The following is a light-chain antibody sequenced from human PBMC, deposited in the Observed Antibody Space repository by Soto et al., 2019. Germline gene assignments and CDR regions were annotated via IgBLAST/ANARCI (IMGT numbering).Light chain of an antibody. V-gene: IGKV3-15*01. CDR1: QTVGSD. CDR2: GAT. J-gene: IGKJ4*01. Sequence: EKVMTQSPATLSVSPGGGATLSCRASQTVGSDLAWYQQKPGQAPRLLIYGATTRATDIPARFSGSGSGTDFNLTISRLEPEDFAVYYCQHYGSSPLTFGGGTKVEIK. CDR3: QHYGSSPLT.